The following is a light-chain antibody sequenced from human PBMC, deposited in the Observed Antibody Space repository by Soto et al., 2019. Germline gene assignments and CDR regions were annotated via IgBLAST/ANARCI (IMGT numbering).Light chain of an antibody. J-gene: IGLJ1*01. CDR1: SSNIGNNA. V-gene: IGLV1-36*01. Sequence: QSVLAQPPSVSEAPRQRVTISCSGSSSNIGNNAVNWYQQLPGQAPKIVIYYDNLLTSGVSDRFSGSKSGISASLAISDLQSDDEADYYCASWDDSLNAYVLGNGTKVT. CDR3: ASWDDSLNAYV. CDR2: YDN.